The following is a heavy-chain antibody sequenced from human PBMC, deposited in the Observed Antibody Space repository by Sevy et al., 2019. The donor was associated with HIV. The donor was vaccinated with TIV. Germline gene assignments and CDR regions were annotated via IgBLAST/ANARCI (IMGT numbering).Heavy chain of an antibody. CDR3: ARDKFLRLGELSLLYY. CDR1: GFTFSSYW. J-gene: IGHJ4*02. D-gene: IGHD3-16*02. CDR2: IKQDGSEK. V-gene: IGHV3-7*03. Sequence: GGSLRLSCAASGFTFSSYWMSWVRQAPGKGLEWVANIKQDGSEKYYVDSVKGRFTISRDNAKNSLYLQINSLRAEDTAVYYCARDKFLRLGELSLLYYWGQGTLVTVSS.